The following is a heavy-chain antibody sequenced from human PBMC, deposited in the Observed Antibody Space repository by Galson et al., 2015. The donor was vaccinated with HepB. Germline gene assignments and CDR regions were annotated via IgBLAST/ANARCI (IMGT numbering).Heavy chain of an antibody. V-gene: IGHV3-33*01. Sequence: SLRLSCAASGFTFSSYGMHWVRQAPGKGLEWVAVIWYDGSNKYYADSVKGRFTIPRDNSKNTLYLQMNSLRAEDTAVYYCASGTVGAVAGDRGPFDYWGQGTLVTVSS. CDR3: ASGTVGAVAGDRGPFDY. D-gene: IGHD6-19*01. CDR1: GFTFSSYG. CDR2: IWYDGSNK. J-gene: IGHJ4*02.